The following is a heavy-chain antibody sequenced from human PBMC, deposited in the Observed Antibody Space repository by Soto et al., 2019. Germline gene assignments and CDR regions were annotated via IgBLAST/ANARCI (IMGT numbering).Heavy chain of an antibody. D-gene: IGHD2-21*01. J-gene: IGHJ4*02. CDR1: GYTFNSYG. CDR2: ISAYNGNT. CDR3: ARDNVVVIAISPDY. Sequence: GASVKVSCKASGYTFNSYGISWVRQAPGQGLEWMGWISAYNGNTNYAQKLQGRVTMTTDTSTSTAYMELRSLRSDDTAVYYCARDNVVVIAISPDYWGQGTLVTVSS. V-gene: IGHV1-18*01.